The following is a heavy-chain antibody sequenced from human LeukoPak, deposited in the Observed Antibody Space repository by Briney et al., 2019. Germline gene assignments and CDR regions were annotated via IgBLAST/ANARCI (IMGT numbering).Heavy chain of an antibody. CDR2: IYYSGST. V-gene: IGHV4-39*01. Sequence: PSETLSLTCTVSGGSISSSSYYWGWIRQPPGKGLEWIGSIYYSGSTYYNPSLKSRVTISVDTSKNQFSLKLSSVTAADTAVYYCARGLRLGSSGYYKRYNWFDPWGQGTLVTVSS. CDR3: ARGLRLGSSGYYKRYNWFDP. J-gene: IGHJ5*02. D-gene: IGHD3-22*01. CDR1: GGSISSSSYY.